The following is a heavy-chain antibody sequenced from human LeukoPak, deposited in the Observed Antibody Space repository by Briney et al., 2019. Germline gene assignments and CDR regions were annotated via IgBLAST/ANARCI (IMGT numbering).Heavy chain of an antibody. CDR3: ASGYSSGWGVFDY. Sequence: WGSLRLSCTASGFTFSSYGMHWVRQAPGKGLEWVAVIWYDGSNKYYADSVKGRFTISRDNSKNTLYLQMNSLRAEDTAVYYCASGYSSGWGVFDYWGQGTLVTVSS. CDR2: IWYDGSNK. D-gene: IGHD6-19*01. CDR1: GFTFSSYG. J-gene: IGHJ4*02. V-gene: IGHV3-33*08.